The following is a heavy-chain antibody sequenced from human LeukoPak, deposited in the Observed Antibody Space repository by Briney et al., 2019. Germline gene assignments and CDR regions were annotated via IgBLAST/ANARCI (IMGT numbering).Heavy chain of an antibody. CDR2: MSPDDGFT. CDR3: ATESAITISGVVFHYFDP. J-gene: IGHJ5*02. V-gene: IGHV1-8*01. CDR1: ADTLSGHD. D-gene: IGHD3-3*01. Sequence: ASVKVSCKSSADTLSGHDVHWVRQAPGQGLEWLGWMSPDDGFTGYAQDFQGRLTMTTDTTINTVFMELSGLKSEDTAVYYCATESAITISGVVFHYFDPWGQGTLVTVSS.